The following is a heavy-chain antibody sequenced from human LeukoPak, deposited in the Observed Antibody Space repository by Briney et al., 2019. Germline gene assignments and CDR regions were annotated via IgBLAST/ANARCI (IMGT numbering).Heavy chain of an antibody. CDR3: ARRGVSSSWYSHY. D-gene: IGHD6-13*01. CDR1: GYTFTNYW. Sequence: GESLKISCKGSGYTFTNYWIGWVRQMPGKGLEWMGIIYPGDSDTRYSPSFQGQATISADSSISTAYLQWSSLKASDTAMYYCARRGVSSSWYSHYWGQGTLVTVSS. J-gene: IGHJ4*02. V-gene: IGHV5-51*01. CDR2: IYPGDSDT.